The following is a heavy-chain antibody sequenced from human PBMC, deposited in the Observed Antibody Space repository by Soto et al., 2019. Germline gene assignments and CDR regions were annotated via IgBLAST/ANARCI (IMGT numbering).Heavy chain of an antibody. CDR2: IYYSGST. CDR1: GGSISSSSYY. J-gene: IGHJ4*02. Sequence: SETLSLTCTVSGGSISSSSYYWGWIRQPPGKGLGWIGSIYYSGSTYYNPSLKSRVTISVDTSKNQFSLRLSSVTAADTAVYYCAIPSPRGYDVFDYWGQGTLVTVSS. CDR3: AIPSPRGYDVFDY. D-gene: IGHD5-12*01. V-gene: IGHV4-39*01.